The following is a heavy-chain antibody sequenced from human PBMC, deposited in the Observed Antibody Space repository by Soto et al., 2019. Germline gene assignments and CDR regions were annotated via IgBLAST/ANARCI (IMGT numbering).Heavy chain of an antibody. V-gene: IGHV3-64D*06. J-gene: IGHJ4*02. CDR3: VKQAHGLDGVAFDX. CDR2: VSTSGGST. D-gene: IGHD2-15*01. CDR1: GFIFSEST. Sequence: GGSLRLSCSASGFIFSESTIYWVRQVPGKGLEAISAVSTSGGSTYYADSVKDRFTISRDNSKNTLFLQMGSLRPEDTAIYYCVKQAHGLDGVAFDXWGQGTQVTV.